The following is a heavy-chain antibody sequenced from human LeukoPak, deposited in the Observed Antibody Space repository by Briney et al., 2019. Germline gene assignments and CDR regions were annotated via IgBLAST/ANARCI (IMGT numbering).Heavy chain of an antibody. D-gene: IGHD2-15*01. J-gene: IGHJ4*02. CDR1: GFTFSTYA. CDR2: ISASGGTT. V-gene: IGHV3-23*01. CDR3: AKDTCSGGNCYFPFDF. Sequence: GGSLRLPCAASGFTFSTYAMNWVRQAPGKGLEWISGISASGGTTYYADSVKGRFTISRDNSKDTLYLQMNSLGAEDTAVYFCAKDTCSGGNCYFPFDFWGQGTLVTVSS.